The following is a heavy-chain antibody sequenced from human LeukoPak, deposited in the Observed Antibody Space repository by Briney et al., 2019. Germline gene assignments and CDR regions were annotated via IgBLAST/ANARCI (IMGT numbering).Heavy chain of an antibody. V-gene: IGHV1-18*01. CDR2: ISAYNGNT. Sequence: ASVKVSCKASGYTFTSYGISWVRQAPGQGLEWMGWISAYNGNTNYAQKFQGRVTITADESTSTAYMELSSLRSEDTAVYYCARDGWGSTSSLDYWGQGTLVTVSS. CDR3: ARDGWGSTSSLDY. J-gene: IGHJ4*02. D-gene: IGHD2-2*01. CDR1: GYTFTSYG.